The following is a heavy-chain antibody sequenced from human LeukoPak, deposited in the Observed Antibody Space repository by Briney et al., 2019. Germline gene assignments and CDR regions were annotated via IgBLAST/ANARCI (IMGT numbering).Heavy chain of an antibody. Sequence: PSETLSLTCTVSGGSISSSIHSWGWIRQPPGKGLEWIGSVYYSGSAYYNPSLKSRVTISVDTSKNQFSLKLSSVTAADTAVYYCARGLIADTAMADDAFDIWGQGTMVTVSS. CDR2: VYYSGSA. V-gene: IGHV4-39*01. D-gene: IGHD5-18*01. CDR1: GGSISSSIHS. J-gene: IGHJ3*02. CDR3: ARGLIADTAMADDAFDI.